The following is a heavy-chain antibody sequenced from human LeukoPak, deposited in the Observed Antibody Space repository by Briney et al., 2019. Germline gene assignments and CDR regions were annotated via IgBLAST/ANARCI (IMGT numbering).Heavy chain of an antibody. D-gene: IGHD3-22*01. V-gene: IGHV4-34*01. J-gene: IGHJ4*02. CDR3: ARDDKAVGSDY. CDR2: INHSGST. CDR1: GGSFSGYY. Sequence: PSETLSLTCAVYGGSFSGYYWSWIRQPPGKGLERIGEINHSGSTNYNPSLKSRVTISVDTSKNQFSLKLSSVTAADTAVYYCARDDKAVGSDYWGQGTLVTVSS.